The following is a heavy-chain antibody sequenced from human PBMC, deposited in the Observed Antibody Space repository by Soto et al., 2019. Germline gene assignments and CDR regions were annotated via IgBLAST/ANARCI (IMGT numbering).Heavy chain of an antibody. J-gene: IGHJ4*02. CDR1: GDSISDYY. D-gene: IGHD2-8*01. CDR2: IYSSGST. Sequence: SETLSLTCSVSGDSISDYYWSWIRQPAGKRLEWIGRIYSSGSTDYNPSLRSRVAMSVDTSKKQFSLKLSSVTAAATAVYYCARDSGGRKMGFDYWGQGTLVTVSS. V-gene: IGHV4-4*07. CDR3: ARDSGGRKMGFDY.